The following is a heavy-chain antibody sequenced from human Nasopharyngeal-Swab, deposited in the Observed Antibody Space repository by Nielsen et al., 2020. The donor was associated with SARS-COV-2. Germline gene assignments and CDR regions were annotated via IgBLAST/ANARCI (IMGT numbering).Heavy chain of an antibody. D-gene: IGHD2-21*02. CDR3: AKDDFCPDCAFDV. CDR1: GFDFWKYA. CDR2: VSNNDGSLT. J-gene: IGHJ3*01. Sequence: GGSLRLSCAASGFDFWKYAMSWVRQAPGKGLEWVSTVSNNDGSLTFYADSVKGRFTISRDTSKNTVSLQMNSLRAEDTAVYYCAKDDFCPDCAFDVWGQGTIVTVSS. V-gene: IGHV3-23*01.